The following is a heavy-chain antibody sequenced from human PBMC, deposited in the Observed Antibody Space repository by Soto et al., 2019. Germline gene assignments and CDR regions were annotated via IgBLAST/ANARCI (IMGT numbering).Heavy chain of an antibody. CDR2: IYNSGRT. CDR1: GGSVDSDSYY. J-gene: IGHJ4*02. CDR3: AREYSNSPEAFDF. D-gene: IGHD6-6*01. Sequence: SETLSLTCTVSGGSVDSDSYYWTWIRQPPGKGLEWIGYIYNSGRTNYNPSLESRVTISIDTSRNQFSLKLTSVTAADTAVFYCAREYSNSPEAFDFWGQGTLVTVSP. V-gene: IGHV4-61*01.